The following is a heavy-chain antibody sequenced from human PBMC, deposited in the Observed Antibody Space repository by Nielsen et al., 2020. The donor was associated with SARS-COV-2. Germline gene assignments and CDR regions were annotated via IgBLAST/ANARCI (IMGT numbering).Heavy chain of an antibody. V-gene: IGHV1-46*01. Sequence: ASVKVSRKTSEYTFTSDHMHWVRQAPGQGFEWMGIINPSGDYTTYAQRFQGRVTVTRDTSTSTVYMELSSLRSEDTAVYYCASDCTGSWTLDYWGQGTLVTVSS. CDR1: EYTFTSDH. CDR3: ASDCTGSWTLDY. D-gene: IGHD2-8*02. J-gene: IGHJ4*02. CDR2: INPSGDYT.